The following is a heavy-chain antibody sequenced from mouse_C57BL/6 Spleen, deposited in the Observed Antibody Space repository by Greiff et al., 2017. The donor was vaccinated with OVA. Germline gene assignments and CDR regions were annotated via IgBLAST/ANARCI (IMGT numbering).Heavy chain of an antibody. J-gene: IGHJ3*01. CDR3: VRLSGESFAY. V-gene: IGHV10-1*01. CDR1: GFSFNTYA. D-gene: IGHD6-2*01. Sequence: EAGGGLVQPKGSLKLSCAASGFSFNTYAMNWVRQAPGKGLEWVARIRSKSNNYATYYADSVKDRFTISRDDSESMLYLQMNNLKTEDTAMYYCVRLSGESFAYWGQGTLVTVSA. CDR2: IRSKSNNYAT.